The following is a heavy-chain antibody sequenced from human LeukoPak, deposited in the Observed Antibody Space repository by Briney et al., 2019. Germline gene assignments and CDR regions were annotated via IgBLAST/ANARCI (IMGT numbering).Heavy chain of an antibody. D-gene: IGHD1-26*01. J-gene: IGHJ5*02. CDR2: ISDSGGST. V-gene: IGHV3-23*01. CDR1: GFTFSSYA. CDR3: ARDREGFDP. Sequence: GSLRLSCAASGFTFSSYAMSWVRQAPGKGLEWVSAISDSGGSTYSADSVKGRFTISRDNAKNSLYLQMNSLRAEDTAVYYCARDREGFDPWGQGTLVTVSS.